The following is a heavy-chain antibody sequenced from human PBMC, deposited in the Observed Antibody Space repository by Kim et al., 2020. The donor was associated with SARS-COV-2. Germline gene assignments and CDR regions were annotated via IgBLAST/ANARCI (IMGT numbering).Heavy chain of an antibody. V-gene: IGHV3-7*01. CDR2: INQDGREV. CDR3: VGQQLASHWGALY. D-gene: IGHD6-13*01. J-gene: IGHJ4*02. CDR1: GFTISSHW. Sequence: GGSLRLSCEASGFTISSHWMSWVRQPPGKGLEWVANINQDGREVRYVDSVKGRFTISRDNAKNSLYLQMDSLRAEDTAVYFCVGQQLASHWGALYWGQGTLVTVSS.